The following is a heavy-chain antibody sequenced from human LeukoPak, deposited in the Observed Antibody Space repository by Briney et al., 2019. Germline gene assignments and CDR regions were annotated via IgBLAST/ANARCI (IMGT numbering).Heavy chain of an antibody. CDR2: INWNGGST. D-gene: IGHD3-10*01. CDR1: GFTFDDYG. V-gene: IGHV3-20*04. CDR3: AKDLSGSNGY. Sequence: GGSLRLSCAASGFTFDDYGMSWVRQAPGKGLEWVSGINWNGGSTGYADSVKGRFTISRDNSKNTLYLQMNSLRAEDTAVYYCAKDLSGSNGYWGQGTLVTVSS. J-gene: IGHJ4*02.